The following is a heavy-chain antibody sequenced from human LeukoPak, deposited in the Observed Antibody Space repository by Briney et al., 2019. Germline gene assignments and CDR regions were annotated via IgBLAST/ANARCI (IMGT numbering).Heavy chain of an antibody. V-gene: IGHV3-23*01. CDR1: GFTFSSYA. Sequence: PGGSLRLSCAASGFTFSSYAMSWVRQAPGKGLEWVSLITGSGGNTYSADSVKGRFTISRDNSKNTLYLQMSSLRAEDTAIYYSAQGTPTGYGTSWFDYWGQGTLVTVSS. CDR2: ITGSGGNT. J-gene: IGHJ4*02. CDR3: AQGTPTGYGTSWFDY. D-gene: IGHD6-13*01.